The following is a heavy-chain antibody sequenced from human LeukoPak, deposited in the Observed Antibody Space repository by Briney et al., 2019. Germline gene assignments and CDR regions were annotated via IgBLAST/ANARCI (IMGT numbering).Heavy chain of an antibody. CDR2: VSESGSGT. CDR1: GFTFNTCA. D-gene: IGHD3-3*01. CDR3: AKGVFGVNRAFDY. Sequence: GGSLRLSCEASGFTFNTCAMSWVRQAPGKGLEWASSVSESGSGTYYAGSVKGRFTISRDNSKNTLYLQMNSLRVDDTALYYCAKGVFGVNRAFDYWGQGTLVTVSS. V-gene: IGHV3-23*01. J-gene: IGHJ4*02.